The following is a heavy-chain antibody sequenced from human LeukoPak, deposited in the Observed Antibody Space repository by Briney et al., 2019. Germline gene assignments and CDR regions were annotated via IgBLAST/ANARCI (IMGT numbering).Heavy chain of an antibody. CDR3: ARDTFPYYDILTGYSPGY. D-gene: IGHD3-9*01. J-gene: IGHJ4*02. CDR2: IIPIFGTA. V-gene: IGHV1-69*13. CDR1: GYTFTSNY. Sequence: GASVKVSCRAFGYTFTSNYMHWVRQAPGQGLEWMGGIIPIFGTANYAQKFQGRVTITADESTSTAYMELSSLRSEDTAVYYCARDTFPYYDILTGYSPGYWGQGTLVTVSS.